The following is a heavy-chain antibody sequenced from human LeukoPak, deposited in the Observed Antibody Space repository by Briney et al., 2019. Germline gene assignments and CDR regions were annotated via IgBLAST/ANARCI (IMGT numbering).Heavy chain of an antibody. D-gene: IGHD3-22*01. CDR1: GYTFIYYY. CDR3: ARGIIIHYDSSGYYSGYNYYYMDV. J-gene: IGHJ6*03. Sequence: SVTVSCKTSGYTFIYYYIHWVRQPPGQGLEWMGGIIPIFGTANYAQKFQGRVTITADKSTSTAYMELSSLRSEDTAVYYCARGIIIHYDSSGYYSGYNYYYMDVWGKGTTVTVSS. CDR2: IIPIFGTA. V-gene: IGHV1-69*06.